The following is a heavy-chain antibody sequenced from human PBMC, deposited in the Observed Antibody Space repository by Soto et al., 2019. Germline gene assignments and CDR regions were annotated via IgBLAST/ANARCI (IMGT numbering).Heavy chain of an antibody. D-gene: IGHD5-12*01. CDR1: GYTFTSYD. V-gene: IGHV1-8*01. CDR2: MNPNSGNT. CDR3: ARPPLRTHGYGFDY. J-gene: IGHJ4*02. Sequence: ASVKVSCKASGYTFTSYDINWVGQATGQGLEGMGWMNPNSGNTGYAQKFQGRVTMTRNTSISTAYMELSSLRSEDTAVYYCARPPLRTHGYGFDYWGQGTLVTVSS.